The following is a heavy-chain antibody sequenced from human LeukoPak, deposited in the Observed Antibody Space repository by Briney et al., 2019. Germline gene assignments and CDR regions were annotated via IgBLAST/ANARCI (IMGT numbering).Heavy chain of an antibody. CDR2: INPNSGGT. CDR3: ARGQGYFDWLLYSQDY. Sequence: GASVKVSCKASGYTFTGYYMHWVRQAPGQGLEWMGWINPNSGGTNYAQKFQGRVTMTRDTSINTAYMELSRLRSDDTAVYYCARGQGYFDWLLYSQDYWGQGTLVTVPS. D-gene: IGHD3-9*01. J-gene: IGHJ4*02. CDR1: GYTFTGYY. V-gene: IGHV1-2*02.